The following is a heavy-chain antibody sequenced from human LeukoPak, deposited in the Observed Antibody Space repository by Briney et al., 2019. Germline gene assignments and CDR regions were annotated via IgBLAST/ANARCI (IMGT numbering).Heavy chain of an antibody. J-gene: IGHJ4*02. Sequence: SLKVSCKPSGGTFSRYAISWVRQAPGQAFEWTGRIIPIFGTANNAQKFQGRVTITTDESTSTAYMELSSRRPEDTAVYYCARAAAGTEGYFDYWGQGTLVTVSS. D-gene: IGHD6-13*01. V-gene: IGHV1-69*05. CDR2: IIPIFGTA. CDR1: GGTFSRYA. CDR3: ARAAAGTEGYFDY.